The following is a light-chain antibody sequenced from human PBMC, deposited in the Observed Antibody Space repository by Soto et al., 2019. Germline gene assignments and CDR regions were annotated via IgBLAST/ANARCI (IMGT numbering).Light chain of an antibody. CDR2: EVS. CDR3: SSYTSSSTLDV. CDR1: SSDVGGYNY. V-gene: IGLV2-14*01. J-gene: IGLJ1*01. Sequence: QSALTQPASVSGSPGQSITISCTGTSSDVGGYNYVSWYQHHPGKAPKLMIYEVSNRPSGVSNRFSGSKSGNTAYLTISGLQVEDEADYYCSSYTSSSTLDVFGTGTKLTVL.